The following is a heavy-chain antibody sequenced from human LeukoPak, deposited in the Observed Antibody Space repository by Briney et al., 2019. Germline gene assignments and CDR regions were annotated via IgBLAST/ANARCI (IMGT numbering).Heavy chain of an antibody. J-gene: IGHJ4*02. CDR3: ARGGGRELLNSDY. CDR1: GYLFTDYW. D-gene: IGHD1-26*01. Sequence: GESLKISCQVSGYLFTDYWIGWVRQMPGKGLESMGIIYPGDSDTAYSPFFQGQVTISVDKSISTVYLQWSSLMASDTAMYYCARGGGRELLNSDYWGQGTLVTVSS. CDR2: IYPGDSDT. V-gene: IGHV5-51*01.